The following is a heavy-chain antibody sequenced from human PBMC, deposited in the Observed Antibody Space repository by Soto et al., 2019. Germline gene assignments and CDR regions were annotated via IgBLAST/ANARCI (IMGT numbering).Heavy chain of an antibody. CDR2: IYPGDSDT. Sequence: PGESLKISCKGSGYSFTSCWIGWVRQMPGKGLEWMGIIYPGDSDTRYSPSFQGQVTISADKSISTAYLQWSSLKASDTAMYYCARLGGSSHYYYYYGMDVWGQGTTVTVSS. CDR1: GYSFTSCW. J-gene: IGHJ6*02. V-gene: IGHV5-51*01. CDR3: ARLGGSSHYYYYYGMDV. D-gene: IGHD6-13*01.